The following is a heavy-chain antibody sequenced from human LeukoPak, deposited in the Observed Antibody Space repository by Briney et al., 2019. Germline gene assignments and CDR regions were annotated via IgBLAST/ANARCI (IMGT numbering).Heavy chain of an antibody. J-gene: IGHJ6*02. CDR1: GGTFSSYT. CDR2: IIPILGIA. D-gene: IGHD2-2*02. V-gene: IGHV1-69*04. Sequence: SVKVSCKASGGTFSSYTISWVRQAPGQGLEWMGRIIPILGIANYAQKFQGRVTITADKSTSTAYMELSSLRSEDTAVYYCARDDAAIHLSYYHYGMDVWGQGTTVTVSS. CDR3: ARDDAAIHLSYYHYGMDV.